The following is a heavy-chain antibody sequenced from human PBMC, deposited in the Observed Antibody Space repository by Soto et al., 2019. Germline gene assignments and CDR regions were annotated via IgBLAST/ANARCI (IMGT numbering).Heavy chain of an antibody. CDR3: AREGTTPRFDY. CDR2: INHSGST. V-gene: IGHV4-34*01. CDR1: GGSFSAYY. J-gene: IGHJ4*02. D-gene: IGHD4-4*01. Sequence: SETLSLTCAVYGGSFSAYYWNWIRQPPGKGLEWIGEINHSGSTNYNPSLKSRVTISVDTSKNQLSLKLSSVTAADTAVYYCAREGTTPRFDYWGEGTLFTVTS.